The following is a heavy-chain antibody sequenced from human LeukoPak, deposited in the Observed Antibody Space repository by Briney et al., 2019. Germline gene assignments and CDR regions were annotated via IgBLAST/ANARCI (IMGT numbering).Heavy chain of an antibody. CDR1: GGSISSSNW. Sequence: SETLSLTCAVSGGSISSSNWWSWIRQPPGKGLEWIGYVHYTGSTNYNPSLKSRVTISVDTSKNQFSLKLSSVTAADTAVYYCARLPRDYVWGTYRPGAFDVWGQGTMVTVSS. D-gene: IGHD3-16*02. V-gene: IGHV4-59*08. J-gene: IGHJ3*01. CDR3: ARLPRDYVWGTYRPGAFDV. CDR2: VHYTGST.